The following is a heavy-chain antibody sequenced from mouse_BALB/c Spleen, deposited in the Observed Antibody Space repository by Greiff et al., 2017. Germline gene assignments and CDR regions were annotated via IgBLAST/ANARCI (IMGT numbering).Heavy chain of an antibody. V-gene: IGHV1-7*01. CDR2: INPSTGYT. CDR1: GYTFTSYW. CDR3: ARNYRYDGAWFAY. Sequence: QVQLQQSGAELAKPGASVKMSCKASGYTFTSYWMHWVKQRPGQGLEWIGYINPSTGYTEYNQKFKDKATLTADKSSSTAYMQLSSLTSEDSAVYYCARNYRYDGAWFAYWGQGTLVTVSA. D-gene: IGHD2-14*01. J-gene: IGHJ3*01.